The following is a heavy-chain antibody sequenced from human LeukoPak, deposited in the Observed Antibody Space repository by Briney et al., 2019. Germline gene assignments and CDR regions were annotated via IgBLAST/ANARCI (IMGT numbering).Heavy chain of an antibody. CDR1: GYTFTSYY. CDR3: ARGALVATVWDDAFDI. V-gene: IGHV1-2*02. D-gene: IGHD5-12*01. J-gene: IGHJ3*02. Sequence: ASVKVSCKASGYTFTSYYMHWVRQAPRQGLEWMGWINPNSGGTNYAQKFQGRVTMTRDTSISTAYMELSRLRSDDTAVYYCARGALVATVWDDAFDIWGQGTMVTVSS. CDR2: INPNSGGT.